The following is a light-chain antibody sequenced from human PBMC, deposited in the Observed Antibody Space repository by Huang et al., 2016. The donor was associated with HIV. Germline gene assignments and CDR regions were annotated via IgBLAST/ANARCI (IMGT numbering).Light chain of an antibody. Sequence: DIQMTQSPSSLSASIGDRVTMSCRARQTVDMYLNWYQKTPGRAPKRLIYAASNLQSDVPSRFSGTGSGTNFTLTISSLQPEDFVIYFCQQTYNVPRTFGQGTALEIK. J-gene: IGKJ2*01. V-gene: IGKV1-39*01. CDR2: AAS. CDR3: QQTYNVPRT. CDR1: QTVDMY.